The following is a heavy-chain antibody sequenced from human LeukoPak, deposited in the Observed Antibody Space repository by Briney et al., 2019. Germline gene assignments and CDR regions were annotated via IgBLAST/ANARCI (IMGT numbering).Heavy chain of an antibody. J-gene: IGHJ3*02. D-gene: IGHD6-25*01. CDR2: ISYDGSNK. Sequence: GRSLRHFSVSSGFTFSRQVMICVRQAPGKGLEWVAVISYDGSNKYYADSVKGRFTISRDNSKNTLYLQMNSLRTEDTAVYYCARSVSNSGSNDTFHIWGQGTMVTVSS. CDR1: GFTFSRQV. V-gene: IGHV3-30*03. CDR3: ARSVSNSGSNDTFHI.